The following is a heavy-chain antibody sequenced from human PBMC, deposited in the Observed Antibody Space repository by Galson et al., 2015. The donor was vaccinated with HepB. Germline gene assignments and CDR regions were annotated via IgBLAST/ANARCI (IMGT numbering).Heavy chain of an antibody. Sequence: SLRLSCAASGFTFSSYSMNWVRQAPGKGLEWVSYISSSSSTIYYADSVKGRFTISRDNAKNSLYLQMNSLRDEDTAVYYCAGDLTPGIAVAGADYWGQGTLVTVSS. D-gene: IGHD6-19*01. CDR2: ISSSSSTI. CDR3: AGDLTPGIAVAGADY. J-gene: IGHJ4*02. V-gene: IGHV3-48*02. CDR1: GFTFSSYS.